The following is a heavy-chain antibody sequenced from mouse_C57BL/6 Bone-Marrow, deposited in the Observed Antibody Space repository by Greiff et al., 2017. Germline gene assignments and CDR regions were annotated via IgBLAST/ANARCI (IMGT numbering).Heavy chain of an antibody. D-gene: IGHD1-1*01. CDR1: GFNIKNTY. CDR2: IDPANGNT. Sequence: EVQLVESVAELVRPGASVKLSCTASGFNIKNTYMHWVKQRPEQGLEWIGRIDPANGNTKYAPKFQGKATITADTSSNTAYLQLSSLTSEDTAIYYCALYYYGSYWYFDVWGTGTTVTVSS. J-gene: IGHJ1*03. CDR3: ALYYYGSYWYFDV. V-gene: IGHV14-3*01.